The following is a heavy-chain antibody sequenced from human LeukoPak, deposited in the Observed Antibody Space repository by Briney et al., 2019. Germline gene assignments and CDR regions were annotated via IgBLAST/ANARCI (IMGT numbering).Heavy chain of an antibody. CDR2: FDAENGDI. CDR3: ATEDPSGLDVLLN. Sequence: ASVKVSCKISGYLLRESSMHWVRQAPGKGLEWMGGFDAENGDIIYAQKLQGSVTMTEDISTDTAYMELSDLRSDDTAVYYCATEDPSGLDVLLNWGQGTMVTVSS. D-gene: IGHD6-19*01. V-gene: IGHV1-24*01. J-gene: IGHJ3*01. CDR1: GYLLRESS.